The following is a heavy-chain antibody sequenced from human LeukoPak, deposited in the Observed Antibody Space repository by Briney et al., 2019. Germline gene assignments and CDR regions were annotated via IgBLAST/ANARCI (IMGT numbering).Heavy chain of an antibody. D-gene: IGHD2-15*01. CDR3: ARGLCSGGNCYPDS. J-gene: IGHJ5*01. CDR1: GYTFTNNH. Sequence: ASVKVSCKASGYTFTNNHIHWVRQAPGQGLEWMGIINPSTGSTTYAQKFQDRVTMTTDMSTSTVHMELSSLRSEDTAVYHCARGLCSGGNCYPDSWGQGTLVAVSS. CDR2: INPSTGST. V-gene: IGHV1-46*01.